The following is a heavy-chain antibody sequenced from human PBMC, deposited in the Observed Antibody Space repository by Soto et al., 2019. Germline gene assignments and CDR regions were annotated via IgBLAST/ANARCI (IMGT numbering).Heavy chain of an antibody. Sequence: GESLKISCRSSGYKFTSSWIAWVRQMPGKGLEWMGIIFPSDSDTRYSPSFQGQVTISADRSTSTVFLQWASLKASDTAVYFCARKDKSGYFNWFDPWGQGTLVTVSS. V-gene: IGHV5-51*01. D-gene: IGHD3-22*01. CDR1: GYKFTSSW. J-gene: IGHJ5*02. CDR2: IFPSDSDT. CDR3: ARKDKSGYFNWFDP.